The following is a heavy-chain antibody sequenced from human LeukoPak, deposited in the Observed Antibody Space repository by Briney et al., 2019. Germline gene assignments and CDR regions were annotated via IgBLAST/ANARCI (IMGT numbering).Heavy chain of an antibody. Sequence: ASVKVSCKASGYTFTGYYMHWVRQAPGQGLEWMGRIIPILGIANYAQKFQGRVTITADKSTSTAYMELSSLRSEDTAVYYCAREGAAYCGGGCDPRSFDYWGQGTLVTVSS. CDR1: GYTFTGYY. CDR3: AREGAAYCGGGCDPRSFDY. V-gene: IGHV1-69*04. CDR2: IIPILGIA. J-gene: IGHJ4*02. D-gene: IGHD2-21*02.